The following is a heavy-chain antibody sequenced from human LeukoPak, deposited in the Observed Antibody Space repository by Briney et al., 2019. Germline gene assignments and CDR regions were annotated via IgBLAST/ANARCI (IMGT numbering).Heavy chain of an antibody. Sequence: GASVKVSYKASGYTFTGYYMHWVRQAPGQGLEWMGWINPNSGGTNYAQKFQGRVTMTRDTSISTAYMELSRLRSDNTAVYYCARAAAKNYFDYWGQGTLVTVSS. CDR3: ARAAAKNYFDY. V-gene: IGHV1-2*02. J-gene: IGHJ4*02. CDR2: INPNSGGT. CDR1: GYTFTGYY. D-gene: IGHD2-2*01.